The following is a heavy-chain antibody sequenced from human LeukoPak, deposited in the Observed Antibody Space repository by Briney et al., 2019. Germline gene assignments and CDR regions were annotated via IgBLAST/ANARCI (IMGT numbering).Heavy chain of an antibody. V-gene: IGHV3-23*01. Sequence: PAGGSLRLSCAASGFTFSNYAMSWVRQAPGKGLEWVSAISGSGGSTYYADSVKGRFTISRDNSKNTLYLQMNSLRAEDTAVYYCAMRPGMVRGVYYYGMDVWGQGTTVTVSS. D-gene: IGHD3-10*01. J-gene: IGHJ6*02. CDR2: ISGSGGST. CDR3: AMRPGMVRGVYYYGMDV. CDR1: GFTFSNYA.